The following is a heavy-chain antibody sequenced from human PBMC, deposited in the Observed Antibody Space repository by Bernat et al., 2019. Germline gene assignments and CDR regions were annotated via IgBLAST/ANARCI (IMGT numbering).Heavy chain of an antibody. CDR3: AKDQWEPGSGYYPAWHHFDY. J-gene: IGHJ4*02. Sequence: QVQLVESGGGVVRPGRSLRLSCVASGFTLSSYDMHWVRQAPGKGLEWVAVISYDGSNKYYADSVKGRFTSSRDNSKNTLYLQMNSLGGEDTAVYYCAKDQWEPGSGYYPAWHHFDYWGQGTLVTVSS. CDR1: GFTLSSYD. V-gene: IGHV3-30*18. D-gene: IGHD3-22*01. CDR2: ISYDGSNK.